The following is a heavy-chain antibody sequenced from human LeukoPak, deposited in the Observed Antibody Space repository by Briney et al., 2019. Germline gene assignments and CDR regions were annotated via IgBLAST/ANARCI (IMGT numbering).Heavy chain of an antibody. CDR2: IKPDSSET. Sequence: GGSLRLSCAASGFSFDSNWMSWFRQAPGKGLEWVAHIKPDSSETYYVDSVRGRFTISRDNAEKLVYLRMNSLRAEDTAVYYCATAVSIAGDSWGQGTLVTVSS. CDR1: GFSFDSNW. J-gene: IGHJ5*01. D-gene: IGHD2-21*01. V-gene: IGHV3-7*01. CDR3: ATAVSIAGDS.